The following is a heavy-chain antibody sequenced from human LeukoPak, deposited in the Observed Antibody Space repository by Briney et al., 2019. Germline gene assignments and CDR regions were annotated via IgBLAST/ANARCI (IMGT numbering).Heavy chain of an antibody. J-gene: IGHJ4*02. D-gene: IGHD3-22*01. Sequence: SETLSLTCTVSGGSISSSSYYWGWIRQPPGKGLEWIGSIYYSGSTYYNPSLKSRVTISAGTSKNQFSLKLSSVTAADTAVYYCARHSSGYSIDYWGQGTLVSVSS. V-gene: IGHV4-39*01. CDR3: ARHSSGYSIDY. CDR1: GGSISSSSYY. CDR2: IYYSGST.